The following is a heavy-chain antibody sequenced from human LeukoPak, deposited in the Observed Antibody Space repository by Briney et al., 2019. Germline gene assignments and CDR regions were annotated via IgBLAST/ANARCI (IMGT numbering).Heavy chain of an antibody. Sequence: GGSLRLSCAASGFSFSSYAMIWGRQAPGEGLEGGLSISDSGGNSFYIDSVKGRFTISRDNSKNTLYLQVNSLRAEDTALYYCAKVSTIIEAGLRYFDLWGRGTLVTVSS. V-gene: IGHV3-23*01. D-gene: IGHD6-19*01. J-gene: IGHJ2*01. CDR2: ISDSGGNS. CDR1: GFSFSSYA. CDR3: AKVSTIIEAGLRYFDL.